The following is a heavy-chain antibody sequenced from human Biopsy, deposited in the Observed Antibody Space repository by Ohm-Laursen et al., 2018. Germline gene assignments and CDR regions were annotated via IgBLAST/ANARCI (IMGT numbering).Heavy chain of an antibody. Sequence: RSLRLSCTASGFTFSNYAIHWVRQAPGRGLEWVALISSDGSSQYYADSVKGRFTISRDSSKNTLYLQMNSLRAEDTALYYCAKGREITMIADYLNFDYWGQGTLATVSS. CDR3: AKGREITMIADYLNFDY. D-gene: IGHD3-22*01. J-gene: IGHJ4*02. CDR2: ISSDGSSQ. CDR1: GFTFSNYA. V-gene: IGHV3-30*18.